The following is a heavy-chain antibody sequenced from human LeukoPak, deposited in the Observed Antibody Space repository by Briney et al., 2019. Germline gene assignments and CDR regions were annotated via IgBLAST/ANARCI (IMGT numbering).Heavy chain of an antibody. Sequence: SETLSLTWTVSGGSVSDYYWSWIRQSAGKGLEWIGYIYYTETSYNPSLKSRVTISADTSKNQFSLKLYSVTAADTAVYYCATRKLGNDYWGQGTLVTVSS. CDR2: IYYTET. V-gene: IGHV4-59*02. CDR3: ATRKLGNDY. CDR1: GGSVSDYY. D-gene: IGHD7-27*01. J-gene: IGHJ4*02.